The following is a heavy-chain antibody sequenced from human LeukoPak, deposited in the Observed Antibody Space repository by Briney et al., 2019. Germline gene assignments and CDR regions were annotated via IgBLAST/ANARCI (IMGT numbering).Heavy chain of an antibody. Sequence: KSGGSLRLSCAASRFTLSSYNMNWVRQAPGKGLEWVSSISSSSIYIYYADSVKGRFTISRDNAKNSLFLQMNSLRAEDTATYYCARSELGYNYYYTDVWGKGTTVTISS. CDR3: ARSELGYNYYYTDV. V-gene: IGHV3-21*01. CDR1: RFTLSSYN. CDR2: ISSSSIYI. D-gene: IGHD7-27*01. J-gene: IGHJ6*03.